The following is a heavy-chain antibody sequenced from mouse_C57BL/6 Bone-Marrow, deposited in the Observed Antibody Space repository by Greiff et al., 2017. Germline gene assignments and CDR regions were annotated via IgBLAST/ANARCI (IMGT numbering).Heavy chain of an antibody. Sequence: QVQLQQSGAELVKPGASVKLSCKASGYTFTSYWMYWVKQRPGQGLEWIGMIPPNSGSTNYNEKFKSKATMSVDKSSSTAYMQLNSLTSEDSAVYYCSGRCVTRAWFAYWGQGTLVTVSA. J-gene: IGHJ3*01. V-gene: IGHV1-64*01. CDR3: SGRCVTRAWFAY. D-gene: IGHD3-2*02. CDR1: GYTFTSYW. CDR2: IPPNSGST.